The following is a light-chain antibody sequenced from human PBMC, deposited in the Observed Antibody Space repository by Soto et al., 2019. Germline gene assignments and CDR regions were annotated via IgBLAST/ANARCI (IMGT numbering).Light chain of an antibody. Sequence: DIQTTESASTLSASVGDRVTITCRASQSISSWLAWYQQKPGKAPKLLIYDASSLESGVPSRFSGSGSGTECALTISSLQNDDCATYYCQQYYSYPVTFGLGTKVDIK. CDR2: DAS. V-gene: IGKV1-5*01. CDR1: QSISSW. CDR3: QQYYSYPVT. J-gene: IGKJ1*01.